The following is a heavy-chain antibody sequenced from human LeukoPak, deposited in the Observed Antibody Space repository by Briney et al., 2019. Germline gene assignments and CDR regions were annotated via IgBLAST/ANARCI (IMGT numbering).Heavy chain of an antibody. V-gene: IGHV4-38-2*02. D-gene: IGHD3-22*01. CDR2: IYHNGNT. Sequence: KASETLSLTCTVFGYSISSAYSWGWIRQPPGKGLEWIGSIYHNGNTYYNSSLKSRVTISVDTSENQFPLKLSSVTAADTAVYYCASYKTYYDSSGNPFDYWGQGTLVTVSS. J-gene: IGHJ4*02. CDR1: GYSISSAYS. CDR3: ASYKTYYDSSGNPFDY.